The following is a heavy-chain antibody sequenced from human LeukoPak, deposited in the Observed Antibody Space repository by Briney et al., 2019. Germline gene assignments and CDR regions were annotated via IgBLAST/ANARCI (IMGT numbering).Heavy chain of an antibody. D-gene: IGHD3-9*01. CDR3: ARASSYDILTGYYWKGVFDY. CDR1: GFTFSSYS. J-gene: IGHJ4*02. CDR2: ISSSSSTI. Sequence: PGGSLRLSCAASGFTFSSYSMNWVRQAPGKGLEWVSYISSSSSTIYYADSVKGRFTISRDNAKNSLYLQMNSLRAEDTAVYYCARASSYDILTGYYWKGVFDYWGQGTLVTVSS. V-gene: IGHV3-48*01.